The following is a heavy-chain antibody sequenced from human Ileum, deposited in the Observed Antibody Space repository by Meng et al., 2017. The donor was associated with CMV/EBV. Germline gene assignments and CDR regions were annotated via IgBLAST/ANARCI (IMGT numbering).Heavy chain of an antibody. J-gene: IGHJ4*02. CDR3: AREMGAHNY. CDR1: GDSVSSNIAA. D-gene: IGHD4/OR15-4a*01. CDR2: TYYRSKWYD. Sequence: QVPLPQEGPGLVKPSQTLSLPCAISGDSVSSNIAAWSWIRQSPSRGLEWLGRTYYRSKWYDDYAVSVKSRVTITPDTSKNQFSLHLNSVSPEDTAIYFCAREMGAHNYWGQGTLVTVSS. V-gene: IGHV6-1*01.